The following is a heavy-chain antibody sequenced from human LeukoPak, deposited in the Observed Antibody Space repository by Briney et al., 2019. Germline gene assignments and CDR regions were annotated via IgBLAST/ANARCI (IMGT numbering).Heavy chain of an antibody. J-gene: IGHJ4*02. CDR1: GYTFTGYY. Sequence: ASVKVSCKASGYTFTGYYMHWVRQAPGQGLEWMGWINPNSGGTNYAQEFQGRVTMTRDTSISTAYMELSRLRSDDTAVYYCARKIGYSGYEPFDYWGQGTLVTVSS. V-gene: IGHV1-2*02. D-gene: IGHD5-12*01. CDR2: INPNSGGT. CDR3: ARKIGYSGYEPFDY.